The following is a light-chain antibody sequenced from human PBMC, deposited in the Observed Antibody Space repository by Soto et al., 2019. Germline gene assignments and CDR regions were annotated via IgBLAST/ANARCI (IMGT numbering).Light chain of an antibody. V-gene: IGLV2-14*01. Sequence: QSALTQPASVSGSPGQSITISCTGTSSDVGGYNYVSWYQQHPGKAPKVMIYDVINRPSGVSNRFSGSKSGNTASLTISGLQAEDEADYYCSSYTSSSTWVFGGGTKVTVL. CDR1: SSDVGGYNY. J-gene: IGLJ3*02. CDR3: SSYTSSSTWV. CDR2: DVI.